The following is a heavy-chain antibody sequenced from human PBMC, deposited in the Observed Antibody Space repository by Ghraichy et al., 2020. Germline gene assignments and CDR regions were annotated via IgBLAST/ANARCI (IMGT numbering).Heavy chain of an antibody. CDR2: ISYDGSNK. Sequence: GGSLRLSCAASGFTFSSYAMHWVRQAPGKGLEWVAVISYDGSNKYYADSVKGRFTISRDNSKNTLYLQMNSLRAEDTAVYYCAREEYYYDSSSFDYWGQGTLVTVSS. V-gene: IGHV3-30-3*01. J-gene: IGHJ4*02. CDR3: AREEYYYDSSSFDY. CDR1: GFTFSSYA. D-gene: IGHD3-22*01.